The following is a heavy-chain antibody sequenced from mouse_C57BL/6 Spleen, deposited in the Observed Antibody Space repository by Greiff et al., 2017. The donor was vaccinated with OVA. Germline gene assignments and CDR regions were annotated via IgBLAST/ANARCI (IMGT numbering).Heavy chain of an antibody. Sequence: VKLQESGAELVRPGTSVKVSCKASGYAFTNYLIEWVKQRPGQGLEWIGVINPGSGGTNYNEKFKGKATLTADKSSSTAYMQLSSLTSEDSAVYFCARGDGNYDFDYWGQGTTLTVSS. CDR2: INPGSGGT. D-gene: IGHD2-1*01. J-gene: IGHJ2*01. CDR3: ARGDGNYDFDY. V-gene: IGHV1-54*01. CDR1: GYAFTNYL.